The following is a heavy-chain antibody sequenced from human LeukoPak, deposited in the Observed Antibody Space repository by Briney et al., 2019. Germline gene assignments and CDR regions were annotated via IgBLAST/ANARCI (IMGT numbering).Heavy chain of an antibody. V-gene: IGHV5-51*01. CDR2: IYPGDSDT. CDR1: GYSFTSYW. CDR3: ARQQGYYYDSNGYRPNYYYMDV. D-gene: IGHD3-22*01. Sequence: GESLKISCKGSGYSFTSYWIGWVRQMPGKGLEWMGIIYPGDSDTRYSPSFQGQVTISADKSISTAYLQWSSLKASDTAMYYCARQQGYYYDSNGYRPNYYYMDVWGKGTTVTISS. J-gene: IGHJ6*03.